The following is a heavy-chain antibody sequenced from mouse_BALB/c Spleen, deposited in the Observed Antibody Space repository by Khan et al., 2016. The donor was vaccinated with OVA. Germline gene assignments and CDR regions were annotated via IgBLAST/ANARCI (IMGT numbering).Heavy chain of an antibody. CDR2: ICAGGST. Sequence: QIQLVQSGPGLVAPSQSLSITCTVSGFSLTSYGVHWVRQPPGKGLEWLGVICAGGSTNYNSALMSRLSITKDNSKNQVFIKMNSLQNDDTAMYYCASLENIWGQGTTLTVAS. D-gene: IGHD1-3*01. J-gene: IGHJ2*01. CDR3: ASLENI. V-gene: IGHV2-9*02. CDR1: GFSLTSYG.